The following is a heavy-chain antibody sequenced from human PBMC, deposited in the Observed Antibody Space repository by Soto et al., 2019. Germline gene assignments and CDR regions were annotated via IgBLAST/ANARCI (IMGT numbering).Heavy chain of an antibody. Sequence: QLQLQESGSGLVKTSQTLSLTCAVSGGSISSGGYSWSWIRQPPGKGLEWIGYIYHSGSTYYNPSLKSRVTMSVDRSKNQFSLKLSSVTAADTAVYYCARESMVRGGGGMDVWGQGTTVTVSS. D-gene: IGHD3-10*01. CDR1: GGSISSGGYS. CDR3: ARESMVRGGGGMDV. CDR2: IYHSGST. V-gene: IGHV4-30-2*01. J-gene: IGHJ6*02.